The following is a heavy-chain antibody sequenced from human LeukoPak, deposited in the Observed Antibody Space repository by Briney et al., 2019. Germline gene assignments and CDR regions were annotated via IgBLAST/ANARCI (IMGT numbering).Heavy chain of an antibody. V-gene: IGHV4-59*01. D-gene: IGHD3-22*01. CDR2: IYYSGST. J-gene: IGHJ4*02. CDR1: GGSISSYY. CDR3: ARELSYDSSGYYRALYFDY. Sequence: SETLSLTCTVSGGSISSYYWSWIRQPPGKGLEWIGYIYYSGSTNYNPSLKSRVTISVDTSKNQFSLKLSSVTAADTAVYYCARELSYDSSGYYRALYFDYWGQGTLVTVSS.